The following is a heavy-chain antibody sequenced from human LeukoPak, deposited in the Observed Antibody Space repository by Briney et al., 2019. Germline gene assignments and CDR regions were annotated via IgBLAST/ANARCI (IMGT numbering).Heavy chain of an antibody. J-gene: IGHJ4*02. D-gene: IGHD3/OR15-3a*01. Sequence: GESLKISCKGSGYSFTSYWIGWVRQMPGKSLEWMGIIFPGDSETKYSPSFQGQVTISADKSITTASLQWSSLKASDTAMYYCARSRSGTSYDYWGQGTLVTVSS. V-gene: IGHV5-51*01. CDR1: GYSFTSYW. CDR2: IFPGDSET. CDR3: ARSRSGTSYDY.